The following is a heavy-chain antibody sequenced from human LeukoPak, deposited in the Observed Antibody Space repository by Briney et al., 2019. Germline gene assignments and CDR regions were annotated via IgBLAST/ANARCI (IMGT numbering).Heavy chain of an antibody. CDR2: IYHSGST. CDR3: ARGATGDGYNYID. CDR1: GYSISSGYY. D-gene: IGHD5-24*01. J-gene: IGHJ4*02. V-gene: IGHV4-38-2*02. Sequence: SETLSLTCTVSGYSISSGYYWGWIRQPPGKGLEWIGSIYHSGSTYYNPSLKSRVTISVDTSKNQFSLKLSSVTAADTAVYYCARGATGDGYNYIDWGQGTLVTVSS.